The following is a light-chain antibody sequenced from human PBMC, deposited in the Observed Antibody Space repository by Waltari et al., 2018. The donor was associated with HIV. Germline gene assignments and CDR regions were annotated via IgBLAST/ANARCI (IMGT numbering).Light chain of an antibody. Sequence: SYEVTQPPSVSVSPGQTASITCSGHKLGNKSTAWYQQKPGQSPVLVIYEDNKRRSGTPERFSGSNSGDTATLAISGTQAMDEADYYCQAWDSSTVVFGGGTRLTVL. J-gene: IGLJ2*01. CDR2: EDN. V-gene: IGLV3-1*01. CDR3: QAWDSSTVV. CDR1: KLGNKS.